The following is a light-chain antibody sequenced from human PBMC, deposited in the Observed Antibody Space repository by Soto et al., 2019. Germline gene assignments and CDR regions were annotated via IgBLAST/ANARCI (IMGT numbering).Light chain of an antibody. J-gene: IGKJ3*01. CDR3: QQDYSYPPT. V-gene: IGKV1-8*01. CDR2: AAS. Sequence: AIRMTQSPSSLSASTGDRVTITCRASQGISSYLAWYQQKPGKAPKLLIYAASTLQSGVPSRFSGSGSGTDFTLTISCLQSEDFATYYCQQDYSYPPTFGPGTKVYIK. CDR1: QGISSY.